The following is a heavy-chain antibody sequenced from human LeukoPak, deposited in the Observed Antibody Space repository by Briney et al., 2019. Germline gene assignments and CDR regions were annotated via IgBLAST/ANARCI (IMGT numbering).Heavy chain of an antibody. V-gene: IGHV1-46*01. CDR3: AATRRGYSYVY. CDR1: GYTFTSYY. J-gene: IGHJ4*02. Sequence: ASVKVSCKASGYTFTSYYMHWVRQAPGQGLEWMGIINPSGGSTSYAQKFQGRVTMARDMSTSTVYMELSSLRSEDTAVYYCAATRRGYSYVYWGQGTLVTVSS. CDR2: INPSGGST. D-gene: IGHD5-18*01.